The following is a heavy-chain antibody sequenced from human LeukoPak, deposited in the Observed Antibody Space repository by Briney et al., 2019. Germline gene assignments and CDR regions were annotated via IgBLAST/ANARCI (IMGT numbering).Heavy chain of an antibody. V-gene: IGHV3-23*01. CDR2: ITGSNGYT. CDR3: ARESPVTATGRSWFDP. CDR1: GFTFSSYA. J-gene: IGHJ5*02. Sequence: GGSLRLSCAASGFTFSSYAMAWVRQAPGKGLEWVSPITGSNGYTYYADSVKGRFTISRDNSKNPLYLQMNSLRAEDTAIYYCARESPVTATGRSWFDPWGQGTLVTVSS. D-gene: IGHD6-13*01.